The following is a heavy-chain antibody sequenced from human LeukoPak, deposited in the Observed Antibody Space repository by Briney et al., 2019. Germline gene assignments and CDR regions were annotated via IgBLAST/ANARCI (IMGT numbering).Heavy chain of an antibody. V-gene: IGHV4-34*01. CDR2: INHSGST. CDR1: GGSFSGYY. D-gene: IGHD2-8*01. J-gene: IGHJ5*02. CDR3: ARELIGFDP. Sequence: RTSETLSLTWAVYGGSFSGYYWSWIRQPPGKGLEWIGEINHSGSTNYNPSLKSRVTISVDTSKNQFSLKLSSVTAADTAVYYCARELIGFDPWGQGTLVTVSS.